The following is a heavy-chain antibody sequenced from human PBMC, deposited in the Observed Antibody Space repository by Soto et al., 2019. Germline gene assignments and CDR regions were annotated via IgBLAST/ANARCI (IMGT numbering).Heavy chain of an antibody. V-gene: IGHV1-3*01. CDR3: AATTVTTISDYYGMDV. J-gene: IGHJ6*02. D-gene: IGHD4-4*01. Sequence: ASVKVSCKASGYTFTSYAMHWVRQAPGQRLEWMGWINAGNGNTKYSQKFQGRVTITRDTSASTAYMELSSLRSEDTAVYYCAATTVTTISDYYGMDVWGQGTTVTDSS. CDR2: INAGNGNT. CDR1: GYTFTSYA.